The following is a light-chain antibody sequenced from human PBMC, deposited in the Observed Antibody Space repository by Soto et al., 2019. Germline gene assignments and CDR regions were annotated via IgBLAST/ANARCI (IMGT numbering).Light chain of an antibody. Sequence: EIVMTPSPATLSVSPGERATLSCRASQSVSSNLAWYQQTPGQAPRLLIYGASTRATVIPAGFSGSGSGTEFTLTISSLQPEDFAVYYCQHRMNWPLTFGQGTRLEI. J-gene: IGKJ5*01. CDR1: QSVSSN. CDR2: GAS. CDR3: QHRMNWPLT. V-gene: IGKV3-15*01.